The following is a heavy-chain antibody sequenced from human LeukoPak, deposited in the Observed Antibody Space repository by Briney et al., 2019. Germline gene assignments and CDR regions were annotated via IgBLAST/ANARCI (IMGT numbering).Heavy chain of an antibody. CDR1: GYTFTSYY. V-gene: IGHV1-46*01. Sequence: ASVKVSCKASGYTFTSYYMHWVRQAPGQGLEWMGIINPSGGSTSYAQKFQGRVTMTRDTSTSTVYMELSSLRSEDTAVYYCARGESYSGSYYEGSRGFNYWGQGTLVTVSS. CDR2: INPSGGST. D-gene: IGHD1-26*01. CDR3: ARGESYSGSYYEGSRGFNY. J-gene: IGHJ4*02.